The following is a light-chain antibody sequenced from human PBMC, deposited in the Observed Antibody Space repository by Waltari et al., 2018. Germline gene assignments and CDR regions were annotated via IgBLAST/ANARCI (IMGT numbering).Light chain of an antibody. CDR1: QPVATN. J-gene: IGKJ3*01. V-gene: IGKV3-15*01. Sequence: EIVMTQSPATLSVSPGERATLSCRASQPVATNLAWDPQKPGQAPRLLIYHTSNRATGIPVRFSGSGSGTEFTLTISSLQSEDFALYVCQQYNNWPGTFGPGTKVDF. CDR2: HTS. CDR3: QQYNNWPGT.